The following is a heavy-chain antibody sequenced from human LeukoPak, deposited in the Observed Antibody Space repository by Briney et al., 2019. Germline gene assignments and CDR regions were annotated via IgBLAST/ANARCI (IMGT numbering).Heavy chain of an antibody. V-gene: IGHV3-23*01. CDR2: ISGSGGSI. D-gene: IGHD1-7*01. Sequence: PGGSLRLSCAASGFTFSSYAMSWVRQAPGKGLEWVSAISGSGGSIYYADSVKGRFTISRDDAKNSLYLQMNSLRAEDTAIYYCAREDDWNYEDYWGQGTLVTVSS. CDR1: GFTFSSYA. CDR3: AREDDWNYEDY. J-gene: IGHJ4*02.